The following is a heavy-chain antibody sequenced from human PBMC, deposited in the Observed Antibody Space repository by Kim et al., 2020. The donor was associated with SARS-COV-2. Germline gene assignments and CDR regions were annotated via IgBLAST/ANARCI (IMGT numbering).Heavy chain of an antibody. J-gene: IGHJ6*02. V-gene: IGHV1-18*01. Sequence: AQKLQGRVTMTTDTSTSTAYMELRSLRSDDTAVYYCARDPTGYPGRGMDVWGQGTTVTVSS. CDR3: ARDPTGYPGRGMDV. D-gene: IGHD3-9*01.